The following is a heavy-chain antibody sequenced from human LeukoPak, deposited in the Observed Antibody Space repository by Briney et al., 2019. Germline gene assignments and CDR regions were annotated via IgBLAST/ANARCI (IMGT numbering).Heavy chain of an antibody. D-gene: IGHD3-22*01. CDR2: IWYDGSNK. J-gene: IGHJ4*02. Sequence: PGGSLRLSCAASGFTFSSYGMHWVRQAPGKGLEWVAVIWYDGSNKYYADSVKGRFTISRDNSKNTLYLQMNSLRAEDTAVYYCAKYRITMIVVVVYFDYWGQGTLVTVSS. CDR1: GFTFSSYG. CDR3: AKYRITMIVVVVYFDY. V-gene: IGHV3-33*06.